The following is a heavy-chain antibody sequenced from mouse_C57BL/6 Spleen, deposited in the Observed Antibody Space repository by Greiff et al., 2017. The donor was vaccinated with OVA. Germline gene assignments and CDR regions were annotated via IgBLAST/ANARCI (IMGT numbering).Heavy chain of an antibody. Sequence: EVQLMESGGGLVQPGGSLKLSCAASGFTFSDYYMYWVRQTPEKRLEWVAYISNGGGSTYYPDTVKGRFTISRDNAKNTLYLQMSRLKSEDTAMYYCARKGDYYGSSSYWYFDVWGTGTTVTVSS. CDR1: GFTFSDYY. J-gene: IGHJ1*03. CDR2: ISNGGGST. D-gene: IGHD1-1*01. CDR3: ARKGDYYGSSSYWYFDV. V-gene: IGHV5-12*01.